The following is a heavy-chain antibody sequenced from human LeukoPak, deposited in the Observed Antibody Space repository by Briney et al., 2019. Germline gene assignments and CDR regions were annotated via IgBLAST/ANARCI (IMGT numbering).Heavy chain of an antibody. Sequence: SETLSLTCTVSGGSISSYYWSWIRQPPGKGLEWIGYIYYSGSTNYNPSLKSRVTISVDTSKNQFSLKLSSVTAADTAVYYCASVAGYGDLDYWGQGTLVTVSS. CDR3: ASVAGYGDLDY. CDR2: IYYSGST. V-gene: IGHV4-59*01. D-gene: IGHD4-17*01. CDR1: GGSISSYY. J-gene: IGHJ4*02.